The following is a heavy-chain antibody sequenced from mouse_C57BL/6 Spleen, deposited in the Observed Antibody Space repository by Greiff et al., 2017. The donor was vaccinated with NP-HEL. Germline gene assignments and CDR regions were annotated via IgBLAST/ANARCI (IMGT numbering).Heavy chain of an antibody. Sequence: EVHLVESGGGLVKPGGSLKLSCAASGFTFSSYAMSWVRQTPEKRLEWVATISDGGSYTYYPDNVKGRFTISRDNAKNNPYLQMSHLKSEDTAMYYCERDRDYGSLDYWGQGTTLTVSS. J-gene: IGHJ2*01. CDR3: ERDRDYGSLDY. D-gene: IGHD1-1*01. CDR1: GFTFSSYA. CDR2: ISDGGSYT. V-gene: IGHV5-4*01.